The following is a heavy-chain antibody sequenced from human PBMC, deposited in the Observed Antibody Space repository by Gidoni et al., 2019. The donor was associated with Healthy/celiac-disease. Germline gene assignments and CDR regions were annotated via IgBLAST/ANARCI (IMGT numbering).Heavy chain of an antibody. Sequence: QVQLVESGGGVVQPGRSLRLSCAASGFTFSSYGMHWVRQAPGKGLGLVAVISYDGSNKYYADSVKGRFTISRDNSKNTLYLQMNSLRAEDTAVYYCASDYGDYNYYYGMDVWGQGTTVTVSS. D-gene: IGHD4-17*01. CDR3: ASDYGDYNYYYGMDV. CDR1: GFTFSSYG. J-gene: IGHJ6*02. CDR2: ISYDGSNK. V-gene: IGHV3-30*03.